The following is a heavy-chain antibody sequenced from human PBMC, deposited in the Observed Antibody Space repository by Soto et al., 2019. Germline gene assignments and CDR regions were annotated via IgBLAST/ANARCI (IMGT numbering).Heavy chain of an antibody. CDR3: AREGSSGWYRGFYFDY. CDR2: IYHSGST. J-gene: IGHJ4*02. D-gene: IGHD6-19*01. V-gene: IGHV4-4*02. Sequence: SETLSLTCAVSGGSISSSNWWSWVRQPPGKGLEWIGEIYHSGSTNYDPSLKSRVTISVDKSKNQFSLKLSSVTAADTAVYYCAREGSSGWYRGFYFDYWGQGTLVTVSS. CDR1: GGSISSSNW.